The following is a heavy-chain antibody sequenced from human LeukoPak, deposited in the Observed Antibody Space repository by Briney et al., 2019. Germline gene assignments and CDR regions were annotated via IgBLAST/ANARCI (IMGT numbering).Heavy chain of an antibody. CDR2: MYTSGST. CDR1: GGSISSGSYY. D-gene: IGHD6-6*01. CDR3: ARDGIAARPLDY. Sequence: SQTLSLTCTVSGGSISSGSYYWSWIRQPAGKGLEWIGRMYTSGSTNYNPSLKSRVTISVDTSKNQFSLKLSSVTAADTAVYYCARDGIAARPLDYWGQGTLVTVSS. J-gene: IGHJ4*02. V-gene: IGHV4-61*02.